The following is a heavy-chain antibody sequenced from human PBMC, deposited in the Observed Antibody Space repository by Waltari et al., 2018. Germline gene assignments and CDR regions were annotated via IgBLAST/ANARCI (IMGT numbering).Heavy chain of an antibody. V-gene: IGHV3-33*01. J-gene: IGHJ4*02. Sequence: QVQLVEPGGGVVHPGRSLTLSCAASGFTFSSYGMHWFRQAPGKGLEWLAVIWDGGSNKYYADSVKRGFTISRDNSKNTLYLQMNSRRAEDTAVYYCARDRSGSYLTHYFDYWGQGTLVTVSS. D-gene: IGHD1-26*01. CDR2: IWDGGSNK. CDR1: GFTFSSYG. CDR3: ARDRSGSYLTHYFDY.